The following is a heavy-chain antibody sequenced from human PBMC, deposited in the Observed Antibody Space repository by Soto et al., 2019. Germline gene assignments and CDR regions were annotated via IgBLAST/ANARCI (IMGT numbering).Heavy chain of an antibody. Sequence: QVQLQESGPGLVKPSQTLSLTCTVSGGSISSGGYYWSWIRQHPGKGLEWIGYIYYSGSTYYNPSLKSRVTISVDTSKNQFSLKLSSVTAADTAVYYCARRERYCTNGVCYVIFDYWGQGTLVTVSS. CDR2: IYYSGST. CDR1: GGSISSGGYY. V-gene: IGHV4-31*03. CDR3: ARRERYCTNGVCYVIFDY. J-gene: IGHJ4*02. D-gene: IGHD2-8*01.